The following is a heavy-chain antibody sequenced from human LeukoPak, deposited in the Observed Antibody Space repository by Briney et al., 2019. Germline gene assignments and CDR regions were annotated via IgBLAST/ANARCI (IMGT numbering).Heavy chain of an antibody. V-gene: IGHV3-30-3*01. CDR2: ISYDGSNK. Sequence: PGGSLRLSCAASGFTFSSYAMHWVRQAPGKGLEWVAVISYDGSNKYYADSVKGRFTISRDNSKNTLYLQMNSLRAEDTAVYYCARGNGSGGFDYWGQGTLVTVSS. J-gene: IGHJ4*02. CDR1: GFTFSSYA. D-gene: IGHD1-1*01. CDR3: ARGNGSGGFDY.